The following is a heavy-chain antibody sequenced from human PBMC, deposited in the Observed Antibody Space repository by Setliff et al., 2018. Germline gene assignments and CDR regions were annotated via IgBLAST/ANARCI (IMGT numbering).Heavy chain of an antibody. CDR2: IFPKTGNT. D-gene: IGHD2-8*01. V-gene: IGHV1-18*04. CDR1: GYRFTAYY. Sequence: ASVKVSCKASGYRFTAYYMHWVRQAPGQGLGWMGWIFPKTGNTNYAYKVQGRVTMTTDTSTATAYMELRSLTSDDTAVYYCSTLVRFCTTSTCQGASASEHWGQGTLVTVSS. CDR3: STLVRFCTTSTCQGASASEH. J-gene: IGHJ4*02.